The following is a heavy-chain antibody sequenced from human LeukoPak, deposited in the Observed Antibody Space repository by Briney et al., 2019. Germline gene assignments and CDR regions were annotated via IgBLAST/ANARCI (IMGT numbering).Heavy chain of an antibody. CDR2: TNHSGST. Sequence: PSETLSLTCAVYGGSFSGYYWSWIRQPPGKGLEWIGETNHSGSTNYNPSLKSRVTISVDTSKNQFSLKLSSVTAADTAVYYCARHWRYCSSTSCYRRFDYWGQGTLVTVSS. D-gene: IGHD2-2*01. CDR3: ARHWRYCSSTSCYRRFDY. CDR1: GGSFSGYY. V-gene: IGHV4-34*01. J-gene: IGHJ4*02.